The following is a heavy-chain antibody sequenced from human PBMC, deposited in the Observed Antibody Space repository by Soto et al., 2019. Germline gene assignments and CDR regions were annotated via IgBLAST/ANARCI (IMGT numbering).Heavy chain of an antibody. CDR2: IIPILGIA. D-gene: IGHD3-10*01. Sequence: QVQPVQSGAEVKKPGSSVKVSCKASGGTFSSYTISWVRQAPGQGLEWMGRIIPILGIANYAQKFRGRVTITADKSTSTAYMELSSLRSEDSAVYYCARDYYGSGSYDKGGLYYGMDVWGQGTTVTVAS. J-gene: IGHJ6*02. CDR1: GGTFSSYT. CDR3: ARDYYGSGSYDKGGLYYGMDV. V-gene: IGHV1-69*08.